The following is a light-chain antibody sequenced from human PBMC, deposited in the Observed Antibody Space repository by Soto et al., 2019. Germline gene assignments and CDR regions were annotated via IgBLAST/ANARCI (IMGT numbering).Light chain of an antibody. CDR1: QSVSSN. V-gene: IGKV3-15*01. CDR2: GAS. Sequence: ETMLTQSPATLSASPGERATLSCRASQSVSSNLAWYQQKPGQAPRLLIYGASTRATGIPARFSGSGSGTEFTLTISSLQSEDFAVYYCQQYNNWPRTFGQGTKVDI. J-gene: IGKJ1*01. CDR3: QQYNNWPRT.